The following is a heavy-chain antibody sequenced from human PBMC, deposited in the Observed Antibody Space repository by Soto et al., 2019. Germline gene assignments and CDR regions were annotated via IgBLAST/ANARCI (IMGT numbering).Heavy chain of an antibody. V-gene: IGHV4-34*01. CDR1: GGSFSGYY. J-gene: IGHJ4*02. Sequence: QVQLQQWGAGLLKPSETLSLTCAVYGGSFSGYYWSWIRQPPGKGLEWIGEINHSGSTNYNPSLKSRVTISVDTSKNRFSLKLSSVTAADTAVYYCARGPYYYGSGSYLDWGQGTLVTVSS. CDR3: ARGPYYYGSGSYLD. D-gene: IGHD3-10*01. CDR2: INHSGST.